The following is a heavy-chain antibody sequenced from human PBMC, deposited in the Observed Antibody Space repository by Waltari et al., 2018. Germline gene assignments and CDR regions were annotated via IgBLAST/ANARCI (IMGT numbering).Heavy chain of an antibody. Sequence: QVQLVQSGAAVKKPGASVKVSCQASGYTFTSYAMHWVRQAPGQRLEWMGWINAGNGNTKYSQKFQGRVTITRDTSASTAYMELSSLRSEDTAVYYCARDWGYNLPWFDPWGQGTLVTVSS. J-gene: IGHJ5*02. CDR1: GYTFTSYA. CDR2: INAGNGNT. V-gene: IGHV1-3*01. CDR3: ARDWGYNLPWFDP. D-gene: IGHD3-10*01.